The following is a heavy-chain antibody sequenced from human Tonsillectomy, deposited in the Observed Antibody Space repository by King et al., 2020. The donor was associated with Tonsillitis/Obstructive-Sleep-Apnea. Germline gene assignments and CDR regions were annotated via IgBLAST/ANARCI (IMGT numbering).Heavy chain of an antibody. Sequence: VQLVESGGGLVQPGGSLRLSCAASGFTFSTYAMSWVRQAPGKGLEWVSAISGSGGSTYYADSVKGRFTISRDNSKNTLYLQMNSLRAEDTAVYYCAKALVYCAGDCYSAHDYWGQGTLVTVSS. CDR1: GFTFSTYA. CDR2: ISGSGGST. CDR3: AKALVYCAGDCYSAHDY. D-gene: IGHD2-21*02. J-gene: IGHJ4*02. V-gene: IGHV3-23*04.